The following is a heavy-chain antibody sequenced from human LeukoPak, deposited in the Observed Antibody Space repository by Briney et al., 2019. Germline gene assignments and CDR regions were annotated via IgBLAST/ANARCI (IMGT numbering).Heavy chain of an antibody. CDR3: TRDGHGDGYMSGYSYFGMDV. J-gene: IGHJ6*02. V-gene: IGHV3-21*06. Sequence: PGGSLRLSCAASGFSLSSYSMNWVRQAPGKGLEWVSSITIRSNFIYYADSVRGRFTISRDNAKSSLFLQMNNLRAEDTAVYFCTRDGHGDGYMSGYSYFGMDVWGQGTTVTVSS. D-gene: IGHD3-3*01. CDR2: ITIRSNFI. CDR1: GFSLSSYS.